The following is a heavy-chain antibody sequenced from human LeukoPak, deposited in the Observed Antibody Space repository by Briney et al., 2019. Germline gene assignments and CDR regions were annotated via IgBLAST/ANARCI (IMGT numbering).Heavy chain of an antibody. Sequence: SETLSLTCAVYGGSFSGYYWSWIRQPPGKGLEWIGEINHSGSTNYNPFLKSRVTISVDTSKNQFSLKLSSVTAADTAVYYCARTYSSGYYYDYWGQGTLVTVSS. V-gene: IGHV4-34*01. D-gene: IGHD3-22*01. CDR3: ARTYSSGYYYDY. J-gene: IGHJ4*02. CDR2: INHSGST. CDR1: GGSFSGYY.